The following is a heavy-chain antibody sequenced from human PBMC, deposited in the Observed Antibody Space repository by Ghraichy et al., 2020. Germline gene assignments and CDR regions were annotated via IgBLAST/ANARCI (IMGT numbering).Heavy chain of an antibody. CDR1: GFTFSSYA. J-gene: IGHJ4*02. CDR2: ISYDGSNK. D-gene: IGHD6-19*01. CDR3: ARDIAVAGTYGPLDY. V-gene: IGHV3-30*04. Sequence: GGSLRLSCAASGFTFSSYAMHWVRQAPGKGLEWVAVISYDGSNKYYADSVKGRFTISRDNSKNTLYLQMNSLRAEDTAVYYCARDIAVAGTYGPLDYWGQGTLVTVSS.